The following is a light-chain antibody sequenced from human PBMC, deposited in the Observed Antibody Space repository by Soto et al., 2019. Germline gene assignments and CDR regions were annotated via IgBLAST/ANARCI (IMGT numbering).Light chain of an antibody. V-gene: IGKV4-1*01. CDR2: WAS. Sequence: DIVMTQSPDSLTVSLGERATINCKSSQSVLYSSNNKNYLAWYQQKPGQPPKLLIYWASTRESGVPDRLSGSGSGTDFTLTISSLQAEGVAVYSCQLYYRTPLTFGGGTQVEIK. CDR1: QSVLYSSNNKNY. CDR3: QLYYRTPLT. J-gene: IGKJ4*01.